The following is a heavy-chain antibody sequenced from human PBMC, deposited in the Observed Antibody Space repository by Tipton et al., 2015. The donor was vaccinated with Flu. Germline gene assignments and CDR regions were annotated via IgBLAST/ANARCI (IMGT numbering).Heavy chain of an antibody. V-gene: IGHV5-51*01. D-gene: IGHD1-26*01. CDR1: GYSFTSYW. CDR3: AGTNSGGYSLNYYYYGMDV. Sequence: VQLVQSGAEVKKPGESLKISCKGSGYSFTSYWIGWVRQMPGKGLEWMGIIYPGDSDTRYSPSFQGQVTISADKSISTAYLQWSSLKASDTAMYYWAGTNSGGYSLNYYYYGMDVWGQGTPVTVSS. J-gene: IGHJ6*02. CDR2: IYPGDSDT.